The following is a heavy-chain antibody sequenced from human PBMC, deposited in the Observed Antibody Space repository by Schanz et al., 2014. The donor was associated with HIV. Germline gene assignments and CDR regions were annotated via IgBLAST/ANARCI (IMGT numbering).Heavy chain of an antibody. Sequence: QVKLVQSGAEVKRPGSTVKVSCKASGYNFTSYDINWVRQATGQGLEWMGWMNPNSANTGYAQKFQGRVTMTRNTSISTAYMELRRLRSDDTAVYYCARDQNVISMVRGVMGGVDYWGQGTLVTVSS. V-gene: IGHV1-8*01. J-gene: IGHJ4*02. CDR3: ARDQNVISMVRGVMGGVDY. CDR1: GYNFTSYD. CDR2: MNPNSANT. D-gene: IGHD3-10*01.